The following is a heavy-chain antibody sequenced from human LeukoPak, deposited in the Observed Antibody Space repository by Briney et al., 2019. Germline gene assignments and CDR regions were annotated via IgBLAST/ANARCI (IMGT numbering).Heavy chain of an antibody. CDR1: GFTSSDYY. V-gene: IGHV3-11*04. Sequence: GGSLRLSCAASGFTSSDYYMSWIRQAPGKGLEWVSYISSSGSTIYYADSVKGRFTISRDNAKNSLYLQMNSLRAEDTAVYYCATAFYDYDILTGYPHHFDYWGQGTLVTVSS. J-gene: IGHJ4*02. D-gene: IGHD3-9*01. CDR2: ISSSGSTI. CDR3: ATAFYDYDILTGYPHHFDY.